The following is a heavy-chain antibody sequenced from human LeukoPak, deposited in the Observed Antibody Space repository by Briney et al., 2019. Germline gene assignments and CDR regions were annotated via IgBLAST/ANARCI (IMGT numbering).Heavy chain of an antibody. V-gene: IGHV1-24*01. CDR1: GHTLTKLS. D-gene: IGHD3-3*01. CDR3: TTVPLFGSPSLYYFDS. J-gene: IGHJ4*02. Sequence: GASVKVSCKVSGHTLTKLSIQWVRLAPGKGLEWMGGFDPVDGEALYAQRFQGRVSVTADTSTDTAYMELSSLRSEDTAMYYCTTVPLFGSPSLYYFDSWGQGILVTVSS. CDR2: FDPVDGEA.